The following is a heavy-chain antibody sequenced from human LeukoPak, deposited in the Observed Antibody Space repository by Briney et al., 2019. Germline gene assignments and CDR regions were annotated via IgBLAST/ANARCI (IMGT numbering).Heavy chain of an antibody. CDR2: IIPIFGTA. D-gene: IGHD4-17*01. CDR1: GGTFSSYA. V-gene: IGHV1-69*13. J-gene: IGHJ5*02. CDR3: ARDWGYGDYEGGWFDP. Sequence: LVKVSCKASGGTFSSYAISWVRQAPGQGLEWMGGIIPIFGTANYAQKFQGRVTITADESTSTAYMELSSLRSEDTAVYYCARDWGYGDYEGGWFDPWGQGTLVTVSS.